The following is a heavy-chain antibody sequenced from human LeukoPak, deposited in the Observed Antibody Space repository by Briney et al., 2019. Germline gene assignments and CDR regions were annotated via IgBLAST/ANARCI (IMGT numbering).Heavy chain of an antibody. J-gene: IGHJ4*02. CDR2: IYYSGST. CDR1: GGSISSYY. V-gene: IGHV4-59*01. D-gene: IGHD2-2*01. Sequence: SETLSLTCTVSGGSISSYYWSWIRQPPGKGLEWIGYIYYSGSTNYNPSLKSRVTISVDTSKNQFSLKLSSVTAADTAVYYCARVCSSTSCYVEAGGGGWYYFDYWGQGTLVTVSS. CDR3: ARVCSSTSCYVEAGGGGWYYFDY.